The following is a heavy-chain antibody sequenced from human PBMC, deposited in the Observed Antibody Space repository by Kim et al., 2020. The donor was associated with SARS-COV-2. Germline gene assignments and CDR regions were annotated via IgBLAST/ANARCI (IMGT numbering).Heavy chain of an antibody. CDR1: GGSISSGGYY. CDR3: ARLPQYSSNWYFDY. CDR2: IYYSGST. Sequence: SETLSLTCTVSGGSISSGGYYWGCIRQPPGKGLEWIGSIYYSGSTYYNPSLKSRVTISVDTPKNQFSLKLSSVTAADTAVYYCARLPQYSSNWYFDYWGQGTLVTVSS. V-gene: IGHV4-39*01. D-gene: IGHD6-13*01. J-gene: IGHJ4*02.